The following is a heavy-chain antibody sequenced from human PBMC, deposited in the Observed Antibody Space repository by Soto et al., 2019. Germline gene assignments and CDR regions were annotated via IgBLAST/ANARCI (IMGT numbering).Heavy chain of an antibody. CDR3: ARHRYGGNYFDY. V-gene: IGHV4-39*01. D-gene: IGHD4-17*01. CDR2: IYYSGST. CDR1: GGSISSSSYY. J-gene: IGHJ4*02. Sequence: SETLSLTCTVSGGSISSSSYYWGWIRQPPGKGLEWIGSIYYSGSTYYNPSLKSRVTISVDTSKNQFSLKLSSVTAADTAVYYCARHRYGGNYFDYWGQGTLVTVSS.